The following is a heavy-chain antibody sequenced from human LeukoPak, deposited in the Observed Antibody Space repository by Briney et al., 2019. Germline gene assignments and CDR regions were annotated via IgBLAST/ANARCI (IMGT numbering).Heavy chain of an antibody. J-gene: IGHJ4*02. Sequence: ASVKVSCKASGYTFTGYYMHRVRQAPGQGLEWMGWINPNSGGTNYAQKFQGRVTMTRDTSISTAYMELSRLRSDDTAVYYCARDRDSSGYLDYRGQGTLVTVSS. D-gene: IGHD3-22*01. V-gene: IGHV1-2*02. CDR1: GYTFTGYY. CDR3: ARDRDSSGYLDY. CDR2: INPNSGGT.